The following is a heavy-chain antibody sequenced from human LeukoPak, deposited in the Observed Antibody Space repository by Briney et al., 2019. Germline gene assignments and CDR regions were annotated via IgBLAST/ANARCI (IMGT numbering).Heavy chain of an antibody. D-gene: IGHD4-23*01. CDR1: GFTFSSYG. V-gene: IGHV3-30*02. CDR2: IRYDGSNK. J-gene: IGHJ4*02. CDR3: AKVRTQGGIIPVVTDY. Sequence: GGSLRLSCAASGFTFSSYGMHWVRQAPGKGLEWVAFIRYDGSNKYYADSVKGRFTISRDNSKNTLYLQMNSLRAEDTAVYYCAKVRTQGGIIPVVTDYWGQGTPVTVSS.